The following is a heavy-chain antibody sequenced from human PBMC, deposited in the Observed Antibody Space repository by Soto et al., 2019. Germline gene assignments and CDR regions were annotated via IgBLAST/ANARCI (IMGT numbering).Heavy chain of an antibody. V-gene: IGHV3-23*01. Sequence: EVQLLESGGGLVQPGGSLRLSCAASGFTFSSYAMTWVRQAPGRGLEWVSAISGSTGSTHYADSVKGRSIISRDNSKSTLSLQINRLRAEDTAVHYCARVSLGASTFVDYHYYAMDVWGQGTTVTVSS. CDR1: GFTFSSYA. D-gene: IGHD1-26*01. CDR3: ARVSLGASTFVDYHYYAMDV. CDR2: ISGSTGST. J-gene: IGHJ6*02.